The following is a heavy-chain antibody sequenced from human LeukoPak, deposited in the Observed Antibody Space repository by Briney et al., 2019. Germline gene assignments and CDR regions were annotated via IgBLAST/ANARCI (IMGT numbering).Heavy chain of an antibody. Sequence: PSETLSLTCTVSGGSISSYYWSWIRQPAGKGLEWIGRIYSSGSTNYNPSLKSRVTMSVDTSKNQFSLKLSSVTAADTAVYYCARAFSSSWWEYYFDYWGQGTLVTVSS. J-gene: IGHJ4*02. CDR1: GGSISSYY. V-gene: IGHV4-4*07. CDR2: IYSSGST. CDR3: ARAFSSSWWEYYFDY. D-gene: IGHD6-13*01.